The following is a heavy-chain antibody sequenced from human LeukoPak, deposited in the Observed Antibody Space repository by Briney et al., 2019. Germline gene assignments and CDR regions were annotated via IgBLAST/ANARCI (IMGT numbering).Heavy chain of an antibody. CDR1: GGSFSGYY. Sequence: TLSLTCAVYGGSFSGYYWSWVRQPPGKGLEWVGEINHSGSTNYNPSLKSRVSISVDTSKNQFSLKLSSVTAADTAVYYCARGHGDYVGPGMDVWRQGTTVTVSS. J-gene: IGHJ6*02. D-gene: IGHD4-17*01. V-gene: IGHV4-34*01. CDR2: INHSGST. CDR3: ARGHGDYVGPGMDV.